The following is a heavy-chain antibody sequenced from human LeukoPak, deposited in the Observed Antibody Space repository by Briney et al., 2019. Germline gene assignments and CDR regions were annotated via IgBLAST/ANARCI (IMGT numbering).Heavy chain of an antibody. D-gene: IGHD6-13*01. V-gene: IGHV4-61*02. CDR2: IYTSGST. Sequence: SQTLSLTCTVSGGSISSGSYYWSWIRQPAGKGLEWIGRIYTSGSTNYNPSLKSRVTISVDTSKNRFSLKLSSVTAADTAVYYCARDGSSWYNWFDPWGQGTLVTVSS. CDR3: ARDGSSWYNWFDP. CDR1: GGSISSGSYY. J-gene: IGHJ5*02.